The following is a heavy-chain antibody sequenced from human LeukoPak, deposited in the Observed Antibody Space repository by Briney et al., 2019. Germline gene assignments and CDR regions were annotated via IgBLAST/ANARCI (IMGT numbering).Heavy chain of an antibody. Sequence: SETLSLTCTISGGSISGASIRGTTYYWGCVRQPPGKGLEWIGSIYYNGHTFFNPSLKSRVTMSLDTSRNQVSLKLSSVTAADTAVYYCVRSPKGTAVTANWFDPWGQGTLVTVSS. CDR2: IYYNGHT. CDR3: VRSPKGTAVTANWFDP. CDR1: GGSISGASIRGTTYY. D-gene: IGHD6-19*01. J-gene: IGHJ5*02. V-gene: IGHV4-39*07.